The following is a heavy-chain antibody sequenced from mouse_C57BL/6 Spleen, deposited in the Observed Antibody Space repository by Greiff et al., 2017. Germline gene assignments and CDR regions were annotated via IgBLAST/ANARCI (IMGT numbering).Heavy chain of an antibody. Sequence: VQLQQSGTVLARPGASVKMSCKTSGYTFTSYWMHWVKQRPGQGLEWIGAIYPGNSDTSYNQKFKGKAKLTAVTSDSTAYMELSILTNEDSAVYYCTRLDSSGYYYAMDYWGQGTSVTVSA. D-gene: IGHD3-2*02. J-gene: IGHJ4*01. CDR3: TRLDSSGYYYAMDY. CDR1: GYTFTSYW. CDR2: IYPGNSDT. V-gene: IGHV1-5*01.